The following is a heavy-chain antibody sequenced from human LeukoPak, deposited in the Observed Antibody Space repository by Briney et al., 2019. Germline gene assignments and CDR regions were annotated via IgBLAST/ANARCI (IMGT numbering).Heavy chain of an antibody. V-gene: IGHV3-7*01. CDR1: GFTFSIYW. J-gene: IGHJ3*02. D-gene: IGHD6-13*01. CDR2: IKQDGSAK. Sequence: GGSLRLSCAASGFTFSIYWMSWVRPAPGKGLQWVANIKQDGSAKYYVDSVKGRFTISRDNAKTSLYLQMNSRRAEDTAVYYCARDTSSWYEGDTFDIWGQGTMVTVSS. CDR3: ARDTSSWYEGDTFDI.